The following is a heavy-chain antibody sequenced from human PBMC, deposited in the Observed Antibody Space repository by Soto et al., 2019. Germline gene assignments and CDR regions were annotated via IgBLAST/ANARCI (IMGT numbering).Heavy chain of an antibody. CDR1: GFTVSSNH. V-gene: IGHV3-53*01. J-gene: IGHJ4*02. D-gene: IGHD5-18*01. CDR3: ATGWDTAKDGY. CDR2: IYYSGNT. Sequence: VPVVESGGGLIQPGGSLRLSCAASGFTVSSNHMTWVRQAPGGGPEWVSTIYYSGNTFYADSVRGRFTISRDNSKNMLYLQMNSLRAEDTALYYCATGWDTAKDGYWGQGTLVTVSS.